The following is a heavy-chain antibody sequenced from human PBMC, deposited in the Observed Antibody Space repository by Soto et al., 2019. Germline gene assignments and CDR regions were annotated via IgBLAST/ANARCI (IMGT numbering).Heavy chain of an antibody. J-gene: IGHJ6*02. CDR2: IIPIFGTA. V-gene: IGHV1-69*13. D-gene: IGHD3-3*01. CDR1: GGTFSSYA. Sequence: SVKVSCKASGGTFSSYAISWVRQAPGQGLEWMGGIIPIFGTANYAQKFQGRVTITADESTSTAYMELSSLRSEDTAVYYCVKDLGYDFWTGRKESYMDVWGQGTTVTVSS. CDR3: VKDLGYDFWTGRKESYMDV.